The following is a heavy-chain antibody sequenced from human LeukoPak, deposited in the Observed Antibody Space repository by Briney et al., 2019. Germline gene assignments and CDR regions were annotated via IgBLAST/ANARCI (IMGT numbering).Heavy chain of an antibody. J-gene: IGHJ5*02. CDR3: ARGPAAVHP. CDR2: VLHTGST. V-gene: IGHV4-34*12. D-gene: IGHD6-13*01. Sequence: SETLSLTCAVHGYSLTNHYWIWIRQPPGKGLEWIAEVLHTGSTNCNPSFKSRVTVSVDTSKNQFFLNLTTVTAADTAVYYCARGPAAVHPWGRGILVTVSS. CDR1: GYSLTNHY.